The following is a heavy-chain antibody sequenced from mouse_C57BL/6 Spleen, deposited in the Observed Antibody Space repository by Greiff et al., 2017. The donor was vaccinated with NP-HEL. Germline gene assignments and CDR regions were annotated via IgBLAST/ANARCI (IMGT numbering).Heavy chain of an antibody. CDR3: TGPHYYGSSYDAWFAY. Sequence: EVHLVESGGGLVQPGGSMKLSCVASGFTFSNYWMNWVRQSPEKGLEWVAQIRLKSDNYATHYAESVKGRFTISRDDSKSSVHLQMNNLRAEDTGIYYCTGPHYYGSSYDAWFAYWGQGTLVTVSA. D-gene: IGHD1-1*01. CDR2: IRLKSDNYAT. J-gene: IGHJ3*01. CDR1: GFTFSNYW. V-gene: IGHV6-3*01.